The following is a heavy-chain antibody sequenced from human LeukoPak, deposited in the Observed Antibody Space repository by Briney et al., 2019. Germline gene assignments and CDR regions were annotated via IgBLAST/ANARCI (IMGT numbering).Heavy chain of an antibody. J-gene: IGHJ4*02. V-gene: IGHV3-23*01. CDR3: AKDLVPTMVRGVRPFDY. Sequence: PGGSLRLSCAASGFTFSSYGMSWVRQAPGKGLEWVSAISGSGGSTYYADSVKGRFTISRDNSKNTLYLQMNSLRAEDTAVYYCAKDLVPTMVRGVRPFDYWGQGTLVTVSS. CDR2: ISGSGGST. D-gene: IGHD3-10*01. CDR1: GFTFSSYG.